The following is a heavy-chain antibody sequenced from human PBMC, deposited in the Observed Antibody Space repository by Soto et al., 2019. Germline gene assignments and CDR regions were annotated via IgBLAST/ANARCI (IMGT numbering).Heavy chain of an antibody. J-gene: IGHJ4*02. V-gene: IGHV3-23*01. Sequence: ESVGGLVQPGGSLRLSCAASGFTFSSYAMRWVRQAPVKGLEWVSAISGSGGSTYYADSVKGRFTISRDNSKNTLYLQMNSLRAEDTAVYCCARRGSGSYYDYWGQGTLVTVSS. D-gene: IGHD1-26*01. CDR2: ISGSGGST. CDR3: ARRGSGSYYDY. CDR1: GFTFSSYA.